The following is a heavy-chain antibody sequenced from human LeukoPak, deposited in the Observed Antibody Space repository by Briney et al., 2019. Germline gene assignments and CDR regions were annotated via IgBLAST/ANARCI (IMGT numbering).Heavy chain of an antibody. V-gene: IGHV3-23*01. CDR1: GFTFSSYA. Sequence: PGGSLRLSCAASGFTFSSYAVNWVRQAPGKGLEWVSVISGSGSSTNYADSVKGRFTISRDNSKNTLYLQMNSLRAEDTAAYYCAKDRRTITTRGAFDIWGQGTMVSISS. J-gene: IGHJ3*02. CDR2: ISGSGSST. D-gene: IGHD3-10*01. CDR3: AKDRRTITTRGAFDI.